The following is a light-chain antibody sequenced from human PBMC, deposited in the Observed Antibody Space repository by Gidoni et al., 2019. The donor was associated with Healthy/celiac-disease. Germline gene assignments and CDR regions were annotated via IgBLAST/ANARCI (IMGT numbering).Light chain of an antibody. Sequence: DIVMTQSPASLAVSLGERATINCKSSQIVLYSSNNKNYLAWYQQKPGQPPKLLIYWASTRESGVPDRFSGSGSGTDFTLTISSLQAEDVAVYYCQQYYSTPLTFGGXTKVEIK. V-gene: IGKV4-1*01. J-gene: IGKJ4*01. CDR2: WAS. CDR1: QIVLYSSNNKNY. CDR3: QQYYSTPLT.